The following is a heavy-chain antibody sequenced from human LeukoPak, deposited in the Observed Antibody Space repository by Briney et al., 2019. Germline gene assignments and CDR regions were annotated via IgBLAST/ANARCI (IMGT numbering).Heavy chain of an antibody. V-gene: IGHV4-34*01. D-gene: IGHD5-24*01. Sequence: SETLSLTCAVYGGSFSGYYWSWIRQPPGKGLEWIGEINHSGSTNYNPSLKCRVTISVDTSKNQFSLKLSSVTAADTAVYYCARGLRLATNYWGQGTLVTVSS. CDR3: ARGLRLATNY. CDR2: INHSGST. CDR1: GGSFSGYY. J-gene: IGHJ4*02.